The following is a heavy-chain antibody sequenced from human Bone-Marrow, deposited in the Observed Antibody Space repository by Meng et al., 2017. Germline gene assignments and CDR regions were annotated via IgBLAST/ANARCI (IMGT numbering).Heavy chain of an antibody. CDR2: IYYSGST. CDR1: GGSISSSSYY. J-gene: IGHJ4*01. CDR3: ARSVGLATIPY. V-gene: IGHV4-39*07. D-gene: IGHD5-24*01. Sequence: SETLSLTCTVSGGSISSSSYYWGWIRQPPGKGLEWIGSIYYSGSTYYNPSLKSRVTISVDTSKNQFSLKLSSVTAADTAVYYCARSVGLATIPYWGQGTLVTGSS.